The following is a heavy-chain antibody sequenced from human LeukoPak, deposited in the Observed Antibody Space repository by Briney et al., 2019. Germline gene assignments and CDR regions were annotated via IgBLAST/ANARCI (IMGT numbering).Heavy chain of an antibody. CDR1: GFTFSSYA. Sequence: GGSLRLSCAASGFTFSSYAMSWVRQAPGKGLEWVSAISGSGGSTYYADSVKGRFTISRDNSKNTLYLQMNSPRAEDTAVYYCAKDLETVTKNNLDYWGQGTLVTVSS. J-gene: IGHJ4*02. CDR2: ISGSGGST. CDR3: AKDLETVTKNNLDY. V-gene: IGHV3-23*01. D-gene: IGHD4-17*01.